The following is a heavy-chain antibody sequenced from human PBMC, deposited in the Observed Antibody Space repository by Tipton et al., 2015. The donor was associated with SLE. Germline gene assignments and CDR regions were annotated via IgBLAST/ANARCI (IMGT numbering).Heavy chain of an antibody. J-gene: IGHJ4*02. CDR3: ARDRWGEGDFDH. CDR1: GFNFSTAW. V-gene: IGHV3-11*04. Sequence: SLRLSCAASGFNFSTAWMGWIRQAPGKGLVWISTISSGGSALYYADSVKGRFSISRDNAKNSLSLQMNSLRVDDSGLYFCARDRWGEGDFDHWGQGTLVTVSS. D-gene: IGHD3-10*01. CDR2: ISSGGSAL.